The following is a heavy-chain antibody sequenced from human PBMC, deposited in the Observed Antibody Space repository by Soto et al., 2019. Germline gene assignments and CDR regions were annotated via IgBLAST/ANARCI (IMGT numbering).Heavy chain of an antibody. J-gene: IGHJ4*02. CDR2: IYHSGST. CDR3: ARAAIAADGPFDY. CDR1: GGSISSSNW. Sequence: SETLSLTCAVSGGSISSSNWWSWVRQPPGKGLEWIGEIYHSGSTNYNPSLKSRVTISVDKSKNQFSLKLSSVTAADTAVYYCARAAIAADGPFDYWGQGTLVTVSS. D-gene: IGHD6-13*01. V-gene: IGHV4-4*02.